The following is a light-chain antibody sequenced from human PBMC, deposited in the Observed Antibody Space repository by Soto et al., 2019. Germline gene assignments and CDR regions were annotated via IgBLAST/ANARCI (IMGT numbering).Light chain of an antibody. CDR1: SSDVGGYNH. CDR2: DDN. CDR3: GSWDSSLSAYV. Sequence: QSALTQPASVSGSPGQSITISCTGTSSDVGGYNHVSWYQQHPGKVPKLLIYDDNKRPSGIPDRFSGSKSGTSATLGITGFQTGDEADYYCGSWDSSLSAYVFGTGTKLTVL. V-gene: IGLV1-51*01. J-gene: IGLJ1*01.